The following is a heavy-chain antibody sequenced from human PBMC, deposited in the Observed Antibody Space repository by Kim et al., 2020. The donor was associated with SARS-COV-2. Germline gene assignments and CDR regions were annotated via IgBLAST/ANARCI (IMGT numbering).Heavy chain of an antibody. CDR3: ASSLPPALRGHAFDI. J-gene: IGHJ3*02. D-gene: IGHD2-2*02. CDR2: IYYSGST. Sequence: SETLSLTCTVSGGSISSGGYYWSWIRQHPGKGLEWIGYIYYSGSTYYNPSLKSRVTISVDTSKNQFSLKLSSVTAADTAVYYCASSLPPALRGHAFDIWGQGTMVTVSS. V-gene: IGHV4-31*03. CDR1: GGSISSGGYY.